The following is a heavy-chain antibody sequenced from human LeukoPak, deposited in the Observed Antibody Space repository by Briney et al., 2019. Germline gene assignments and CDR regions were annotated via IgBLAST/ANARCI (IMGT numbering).Heavy chain of an antibody. J-gene: IGHJ4*02. CDR3: ARGEIPPYYFDY. Sequence: ASVKVSCKASGYTFTSYGISWVRQAPGQGIEWMGWISAYNGNTNYAQKLQGRVTMTTDTSTSTAYMELRSLISDGTAVYYCARGEIPPYYFDYWGQGTLVTVSS. CDR2: ISAYNGNT. CDR1: GYTFTSYG. V-gene: IGHV1-18*01.